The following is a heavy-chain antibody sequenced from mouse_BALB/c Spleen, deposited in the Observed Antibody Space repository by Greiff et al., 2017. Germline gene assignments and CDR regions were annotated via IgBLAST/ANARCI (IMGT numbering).Heavy chain of an antibody. CDR2: ISSGGST. CDR1: GFTFSSYA. CDR3: ARGGPLFDY. Sequence: EVNVVESGGGLVKPGGSLKLSCAASGFTFSSYAMSWVRQTPEKRLEWVASISSGGSTYYPDSVKGRFTISRDNARNILYMQVSSLRSEDTAMYYCARGGPLFDYWGQGTTLTVSS. V-gene: IGHV5-6-5*01. J-gene: IGHJ2*01.